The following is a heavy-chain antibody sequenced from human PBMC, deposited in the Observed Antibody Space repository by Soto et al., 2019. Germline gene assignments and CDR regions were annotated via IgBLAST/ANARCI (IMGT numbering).Heavy chain of an antibody. V-gene: IGHV1-69*01. CDR2: TIPIFGTA. J-gene: IGHJ6*02. Sequence: QVQLVQSGAEVKKPGSSVKVSCKASGGPFSSYAISWVRQAPGQGLEWMGGTIPIFGTANYAQKFQGRVTITADESTSTADMELSSLRSEDTAGYYCARDPRAPVHYYYGMDVWGQGTTVTGSS. CDR3: ARDPRAPVHYYYGMDV. CDR1: GGPFSSYA.